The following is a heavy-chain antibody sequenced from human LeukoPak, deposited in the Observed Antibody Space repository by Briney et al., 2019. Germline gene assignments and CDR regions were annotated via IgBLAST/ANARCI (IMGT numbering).Heavy chain of an antibody. CDR2: SNPSDCST. Sequence: VSVKVSCKACGYTFTSYYLQWVRQAAGQEGAWMGISNPSDCSTSYAQKVQGRVTMTRDTSTSTVYMELSSLRSEDTAVYYCARDRLIYAFDIWGQGTMVTVSS. J-gene: IGHJ3*02. V-gene: IGHV1-46*01. CDR3: ARDRLIYAFDI. CDR1: GYTFTSYY.